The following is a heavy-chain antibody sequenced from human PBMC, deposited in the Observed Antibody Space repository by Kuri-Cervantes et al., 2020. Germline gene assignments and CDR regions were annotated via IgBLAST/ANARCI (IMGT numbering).Heavy chain of an antibody. J-gene: IGHJ4*02. Sequence: GESLKISCAASGFTFNDAWVSWVRQSPGKGLEWVSVIYSNGRTYYADSVKGRFTISRDDSKNSLYLQMNSLRAEDTAVYYCASGYDILTGYPYFDYWGQGTLVTVSS. V-gene: IGHV3-66*01. CDR1: GFTFNDAW. CDR2: IYSNGRT. CDR3: ASGYDILTGYPYFDY. D-gene: IGHD3-9*01.